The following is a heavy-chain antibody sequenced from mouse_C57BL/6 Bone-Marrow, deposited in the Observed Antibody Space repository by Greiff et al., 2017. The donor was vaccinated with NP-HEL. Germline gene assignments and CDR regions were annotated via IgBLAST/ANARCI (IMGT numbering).Heavy chain of an antibody. Sequence: EVQLQQSGTVLARPGASVKMSCKTSGYTFTSYWMHWVKQRPGQGLEWIGAIYPGNSDTSYNQKFKGKAKLTAVTSASTAYMELSSLTNEDSAVYYCTRLAYGNPFAYWGQGTLVTVSA. CDR3: TRLAYGNPFAY. V-gene: IGHV1-5*01. D-gene: IGHD2-1*01. CDR2: IYPGNSDT. J-gene: IGHJ3*01. CDR1: GYTFTSYW.